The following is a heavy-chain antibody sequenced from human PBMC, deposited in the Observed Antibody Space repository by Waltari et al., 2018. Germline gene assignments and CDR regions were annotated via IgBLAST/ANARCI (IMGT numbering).Heavy chain of an antibody. CDR1: GCSISSYY. D-gene: IGHD3-22*01. CDR3: ASSGGYYDSSGYYRVNWYFDY. J-gene: IGHJ4*02. CDR2: IYYSGST. V-gene: IGHV4-59*01. Sequence: QVQLQESGPGLVKPSETLSLTCTVSGCSISSYYWSWIRQPPGKGLEWIGYIYYSGSTNYNPSLKSRVTISVDTSKNQFSLKLSSVTAADTAVYYCASSGGYYDSSGYYRVNWYFDYWGQGTLVTVSS.